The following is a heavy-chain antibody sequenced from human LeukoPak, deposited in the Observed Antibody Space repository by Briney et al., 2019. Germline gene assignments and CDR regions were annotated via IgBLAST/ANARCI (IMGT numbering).Heavy chain of an antibody. Sequence: ASVTVSFTASGYIFTVYYLHWVRQAPGQGLEWMGWINPNSGGTNYAQKFQGRVTMTRDTSISTAYMELSRLRSDDTAVYYCAKAHGTYYYDSSGRNWFDPWGQGTLVTVSS. CDR2: INPNSGGT. D-gene: IGHD3-22*01. J-gene: IGHJ5*02. V-gene: IGHV1-2*02. CDR3: AKAHGTYYYDSSGRNWFDP. CDR1: GYIFTVYY.